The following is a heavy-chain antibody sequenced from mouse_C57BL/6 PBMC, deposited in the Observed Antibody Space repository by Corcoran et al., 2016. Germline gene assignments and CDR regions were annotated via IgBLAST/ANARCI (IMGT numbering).Heavy chain of an antibody. CDR2: INTYSGVP. CDR3: ARWGTTALDY. CDR1: GYTFTNYG. V-gene: IGHV9-3*01. J-gene: IGHJ2*01. Sequence: QIQLVQSGPELKKPGETVKISCKASGYTFTNYGMSWVKQAPGKGLKWMGWINTYSGVPTYADDFKGRFAFSLETSASTAYLRINNLKNEDTATYFCARWGTTALDYWGQGTTLTVSS. D-gene: IGHD1-1*01.